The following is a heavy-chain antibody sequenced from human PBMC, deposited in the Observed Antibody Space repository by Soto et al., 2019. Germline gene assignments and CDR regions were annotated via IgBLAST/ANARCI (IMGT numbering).Heavy chain of an antibody. D-gene: IGHD5-18*01. CDR3: ASDGYRGYSYGYDYFDY. CDR2: INAGNGNR. J-gene: IGHJ4*02. CDR1: GYTFTSYA. V-gene: IGHV1-3*01. Sequence: ASVKVSCKASGYTFTSYAMHWVRQAPGQRLEWMGWINAGNGNRKYSQKFQGRVTITRDTSTSTAYMELSSLRSEDTAVYYCASDGYRGYSYGYDYFDYWGQGTLVTVSS.